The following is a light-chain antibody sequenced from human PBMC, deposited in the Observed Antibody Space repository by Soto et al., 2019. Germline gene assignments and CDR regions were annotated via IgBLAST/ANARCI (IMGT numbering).Light chain of an antibody. CDR3: ALYMGSGIWV. V-gene: IGLV8-61*01. J-gene: IGLJ3*02. Sequence: QAVVTQEPSFSVSPGRTVTLTCGLSSGSVSTSYYPSWYQQTPGQAPRTLIYSTNTRSSGVPDRFSGSILGNKAALTITGAQADDEADYYCALYMGSGIWVFGGGTNSPS. CDR1: SGSVSTSYY. CDR2: STN.